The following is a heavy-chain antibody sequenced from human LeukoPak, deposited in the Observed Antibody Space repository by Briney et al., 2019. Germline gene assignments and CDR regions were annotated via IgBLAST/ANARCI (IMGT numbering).Heavy chain of an antibody. CDR2: IYYSGST. Sequence: SETLSLTCTVSGGSISNVNHHWGWIRQPPGKGLEWIGSIYYSGSTFYKPSLKSRVTISIDTSKNQFSLKLSSVTAADTAVYYCASGLLYYGSGSYAFDIWGQGTMVTVSS. CDR1: GGSISNVNHH. V-gene: IGHV4-39*07. D-gene: IGHD3-10*01. CDR3: ASGLLYYGSGSYAFDI. J-gene: IGHJ3*02.